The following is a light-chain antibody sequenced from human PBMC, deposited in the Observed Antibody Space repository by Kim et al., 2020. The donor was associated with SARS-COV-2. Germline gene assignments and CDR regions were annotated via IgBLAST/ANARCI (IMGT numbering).Light chain of an antibody. V-gene: IGKV1-12*01. CDR3: QQANSFPRT. CDR1: QAIRSW. Sequence: AAVRDRVAMTCRASQAIRSWLAWYQLKPGKAPELLIYGASRLQRGVPSRFSGSGSGTEFTLTISSLQPEDSATYYCQQANSFPRTFGQGTRLEIK. J-gene: IGKJ5*01. CDR2: GAS.